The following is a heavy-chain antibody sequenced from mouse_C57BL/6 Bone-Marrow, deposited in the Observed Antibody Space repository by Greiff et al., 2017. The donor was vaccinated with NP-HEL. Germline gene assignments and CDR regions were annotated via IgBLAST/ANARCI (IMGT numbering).Heavy chain of an antibody. D-gene: IGHD1-1*01. J-gene: IGHJ2*01. CDR2: IYPGDGAT. V-gene: IGHV1-82*01. CDR3: AFITTVVADY. Sequence: VQLQQSGPELVKPGASVKISCKASGYAFSSSWMNWVKQRPGKGLEWIGRIYPGDGATNYNGKFKGKATLTADKSSSTAYMQLSSLTSEDSAVYFCAFITTVVADYWGQGTTLTVSS. CDR1: GYAFSSSW.